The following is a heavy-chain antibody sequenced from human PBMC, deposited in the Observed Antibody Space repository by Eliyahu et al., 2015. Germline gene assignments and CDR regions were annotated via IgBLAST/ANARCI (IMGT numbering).Heavy chain of an antibody. D-gene: IGHD3-16*02. Sequence: EVQLVESGGGLVQPGGSLRLSCAXSGFTFSXYWMSWVRQAPGKGLEWVSSISSSSSYIYYADSVKGRFTISRDNAKNSLYLQMNSLRAEDTAVYYCARAPRGVIDSYYYYYYMDVWGKGTTVTVSS. CDR2: ISSSSSYI. CDR1: GFTFSXYW. J-gene: IGHJ6*03. V-gene: IGHV3-21*01. CDR3: ARAPRGVIDSYYYYYYMDV.